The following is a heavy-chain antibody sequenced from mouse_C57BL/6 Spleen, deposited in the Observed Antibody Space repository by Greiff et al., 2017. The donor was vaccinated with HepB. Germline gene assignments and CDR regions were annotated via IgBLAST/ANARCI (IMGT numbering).Heavy chain of an antibody. D-gene: IGHD1-1*01. Sequence: QVQLQQPGAELVKPGASVKMSCKASGYTFTSYWITWVKQRPGQGLEWIGDIYPGSGSTNYNEKFKSKATLTVDTSSSTAYMQLSSLTSEDSAVYYSARYHYYGSSYDPWFAYWGQGTLVTVSA. CDR1: GYTFTSYW. CDR3: ARYHYYGSSYDPWFAY. V-gene: IGHV1-55*01. CDR2: IYPGSGST. J-gene: IGHJ3*01.